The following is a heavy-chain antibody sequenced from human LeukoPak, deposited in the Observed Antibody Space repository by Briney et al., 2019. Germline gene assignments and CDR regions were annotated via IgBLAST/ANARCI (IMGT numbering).Heavy chain of an antibody. Sequence: GASVTVSCKASGGTLTELSMHWVRQAPGKGLEWMGGFDPEDGETIYAQKFQGRVTMTVDTSTDTAYMELSSLRSEDTAVYYCAAYYGSGNDLDYWGQGTLVTVSS. CDR2: FDPEDGET. J-gene: IGHJ4*02. CDR1: GGTLTELS. D-gene: IGHD3-10*01. V-gene: IGHV1-24*01. CDR3: AAYYGSGNDLDY.